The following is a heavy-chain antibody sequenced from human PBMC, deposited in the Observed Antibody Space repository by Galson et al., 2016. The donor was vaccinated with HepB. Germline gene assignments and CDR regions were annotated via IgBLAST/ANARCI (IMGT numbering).Heavy chain of an antibody. J-gene: IGHJ4*02. V-gene: IGHV3-23*01. CDR1: GITFSSHA. CDR2: ISGIDGRP. CDR3: AREGSGHLDFDS. Sequence: SLRLSCAASGITFSSHAFNWVRQAPGKGLEWVSSISGIDGRPYYTGSVKGRFTISRDDSKSTLYFQMNSLRAEDTALYYCAREGSGHLDFDSWGQGTLVTVSS.